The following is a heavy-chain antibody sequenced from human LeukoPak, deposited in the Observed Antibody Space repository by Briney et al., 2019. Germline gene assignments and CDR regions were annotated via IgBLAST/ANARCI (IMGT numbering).Heavy chain of an antibody. J-gene: IGHJ4*02. D-gene: IGHD2-21*02. CDR1: GGSISSSSYY. CDR3: ARLFIQGDSYFDY. V-gene: IGHV4-39*07. CDR2: IYYSGST. Sequence: SETLSLTCTVSGGSISSSSYYWGWIRQPPGKGLEWIGSIYYSGSTYYNPSLKSRVTISIDTSKNQFSLKLSSVTAADTAVYYCARLFIQGDSYFDYWGQGTLVTVSS.